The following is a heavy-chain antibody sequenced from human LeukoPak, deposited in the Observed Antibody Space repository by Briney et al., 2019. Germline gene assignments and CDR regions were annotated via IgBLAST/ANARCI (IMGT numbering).Heavy chain of an antibody. V-gene: IGHV3-53*01. CDR2: IHIGGDI. D-gene: IGHD1-26*01. Sequence: GSLRLSCAASGFTVSNNYMTWVRQAPGKGLEWVSVIHIGGDIYYADSVKGRFTISRDNSKNTLYLQMNSLRVEDTAVYYCARDLVGATVPDWGQGTLVTVSS. CDR3: ARDLVGATVPD. CDR1: GFTVSNNY. J-gene: IGHJ4*02.